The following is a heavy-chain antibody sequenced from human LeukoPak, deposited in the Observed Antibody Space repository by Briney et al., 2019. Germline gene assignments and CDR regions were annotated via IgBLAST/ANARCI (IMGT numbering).Heavy chain of an antibody. CDR2: ISAYNGNT. V-gene: IGHV1-18*01. J-gene: IGHJ4*02. CDR1: GGTFSSYA. D-gene: IGHD1-26*01. Sequence: ASVKVSCKAFGGTFSSYAISCVRQAPGQGLEWMGWISAYNGNTNYAQKLQGRVTITADKSTSTAYMELSSLRSEDTAVYYCARVVMVGAIYYFDYWGQGTLVTVSS. CDR3: ARVVMVGAIYYFDY.